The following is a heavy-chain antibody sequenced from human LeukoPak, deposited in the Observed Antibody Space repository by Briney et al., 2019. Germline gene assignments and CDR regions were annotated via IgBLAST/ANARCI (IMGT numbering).Heavy chain of an antibody. J-gene: IGHJ4*02. V-gene: IGHV3-23*01. CDR2: ISASGGST. Sequence: PGGSLRLSCAASGFTFSYYTMSWVRQVPGKGLEWVSGISASGGSTYYADSVKGRFTISRDNSKNTLYLQMNSLRAEDTAVYYCAGRLTGSYFDYWGQGTLGTVSS. D-gene: IGHD3-9*01. CDR1: GFTFSYYT. CDR3: AGRLTGSYFDY.